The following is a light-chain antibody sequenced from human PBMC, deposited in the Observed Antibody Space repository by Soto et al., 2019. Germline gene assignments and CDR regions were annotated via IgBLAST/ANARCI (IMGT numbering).Light chain of an antibody. CDR2: ATS. Sequence: EIVLTQSPGTLSLSPGERATLSCRASQSVDSTYLAWYQQRPGQAPRLLIYATSSRAAGVPDRFSGSGSGTDFTLTISRLAPEDFAVYYCQQYDTSPPLYTFGQGTKLDIK. J-gene: IGKJ2*01. CDR3: QQYDTSPPLYT. CDR1: QSVDSTY. V-gene: IGKV3-20*01.